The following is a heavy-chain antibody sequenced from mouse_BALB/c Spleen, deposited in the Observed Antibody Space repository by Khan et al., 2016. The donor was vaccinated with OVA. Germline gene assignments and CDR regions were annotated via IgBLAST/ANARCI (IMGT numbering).Heavy chain of an antibody. D-gene: IGHD2-1*01. J-gene: IGHJ3*01. Sequence: QMQLEESGAELVKPGASVKLSCRASGYTFTSYYMYWVKQRPGQGLEWIGEINPSAGDTNFNEKFKSKATLTVDKSSSTVYMQLSSLTSEDSAVYYCTRSGYGTFAYWGQGTLVTVSA. CDR3: TRSGYGTFAY. CDR2: INPSAGDT. V-gene: IGHV1S81*02. CDR1: GYTFTSYY.